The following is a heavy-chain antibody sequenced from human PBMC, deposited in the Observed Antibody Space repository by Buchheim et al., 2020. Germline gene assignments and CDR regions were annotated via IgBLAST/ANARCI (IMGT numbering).Heavy chain of an antibody. Sequence: QVQLVESGGGVVQPGRSLRLSCAASGFTFSSYAMHWVRQAPGKGLEWVAVISYDGSNKYYADSVKGRFTISRDNSKNTLYLQMNSLRAEDTAVYYCARDISQLPHYYYYGMDVWGQGTT. V-gene: IGHV3-30*04. CDR1: GFTFSSYA. CDR3: ARDISQLPHYYYYGMDV. CDR2: ISYDGSNK. D-gene: IGHD6-6*01. J-gene: IGHJ6*02.